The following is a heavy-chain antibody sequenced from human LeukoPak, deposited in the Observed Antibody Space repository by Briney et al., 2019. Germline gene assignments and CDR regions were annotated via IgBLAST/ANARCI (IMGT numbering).Heavy chain of an antibody. CDR1: DGSISDSY. Sequence: SETLSLTCTVSDGSISDSYWSWIRQSPGKWLEWVGYIFYTGFTHYNPSLESRVTISVDTSKNQFSLRLNSVTAADTAVYYCARDAYGGNSWGWFDPWGQGTLVTVSS. CDR2: IFYTGFT. D-gene: IGHD4-23*01. CDR3: ARDAYGGNSWGWFDP. J-gene: IGHJ5*02. V-gene: IGHV4-59*01.